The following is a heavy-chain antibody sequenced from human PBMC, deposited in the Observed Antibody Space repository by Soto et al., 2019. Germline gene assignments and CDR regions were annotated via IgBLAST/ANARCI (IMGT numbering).Heavy chain of an antibody. D-gene: IGHD6-13*01. CDR3: ANCKLTSSSLDY. Sequence: GGSLRLSCAASGFTLSSYAMSWVRQAPGKGLEWVSAISGSGGSTYYADSVKGRFTISRDNSKNTLYLQMNSLRAEDTAVYYCANCKLTSSSLDYWGQGTLVTVSS. CDR2: ISGSGGST. CDR1: GFTLSSYA. J-gene: IGHJ4*02. V-gene: IGHV3-23*01.